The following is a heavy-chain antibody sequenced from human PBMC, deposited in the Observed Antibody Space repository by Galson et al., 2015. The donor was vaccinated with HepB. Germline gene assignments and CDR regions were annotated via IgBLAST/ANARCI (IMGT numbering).Heavy chain of an antibody. CDR1: GFTFSSYA. J-gene: IGHJ3*02. CDR2: ISGSGGST. CDR3: AKEGRTYYYDSSGYYALWGAFDI. V-gene: IGHV3-23*01. D-gene: IGHD3-22*01. Sequence: SLRLSCAASGFTFSSYAMSWVRQAPGKGLEWVSAISGSGGSTYYADSVKGRFTISRDNSKNTLYLQMNSLRAEDTAAYYCAKEGRTYYYDSSGYYALWGAFDIWGQGTMVTVSS.